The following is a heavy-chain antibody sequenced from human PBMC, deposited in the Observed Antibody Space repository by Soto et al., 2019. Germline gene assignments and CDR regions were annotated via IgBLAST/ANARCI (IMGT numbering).Heavy chain of an antibody. CDR3: ARTPFSLSLGTVLHYFDS. V-gene: IGHV4-59*01. J-gene: IGHJ4*02. CDR2: IYYSGTT. Sequence: KTSETRSLTWTVSGASIRGTYWSGIGQSPGKGLEWIGYIYYSGTTNYNPSLKKRVTISVDTSKNQLSLNLTSVTAADTAVYYCARTPFSLSLGTVLHYFDSWGQGTLVTVSS. CDR1: GASIRGTY. D-gene: IGHD7-27*01.